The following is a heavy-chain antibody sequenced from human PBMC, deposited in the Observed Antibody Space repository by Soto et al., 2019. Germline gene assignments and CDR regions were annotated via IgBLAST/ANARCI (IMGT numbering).Heavy chain of an antibody. J-gene: IGHJ4*01. CDR1: GFTFDSPYSHG. V-gene: IGHV3-23*01. CDR2: ISSNGANT. CDR3: VSWVSAHFDY. Sequence: GGSLRLSCAASGFTFDSPYSHGMSWARQSPGKGPEWVPTISSNGANTHYAESVKGRFTISKDASRNTVHLHMNSLRAEDTATYFCVSWVSAHFDYWGQGTPVTVSS. D-gene: IGHD2-8*01.